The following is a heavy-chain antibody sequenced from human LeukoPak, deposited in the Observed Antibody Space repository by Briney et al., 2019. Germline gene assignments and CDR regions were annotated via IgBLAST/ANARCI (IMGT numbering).Heavy chain of an antibody. Sequence: ASVKVSCKASGYTFTHSYMHWVRQAPGQGLEWMGWINPKTGGTNYAQRFQGRVTTTRDTSIRTAYMELNSLRSDDTAVYYCARDGRLTIFVRGIITEGSPPKKWGQGTLVTVSS. CDR1: GYTFTHSY. J-gene: IGHJ4*02. D-gene: IGHD3-10*01. V-gene: IGHV1-2*02. CDR3: ARDGRLTIFVRGIITEGSPPKK. CDR2: INPKTGGT.